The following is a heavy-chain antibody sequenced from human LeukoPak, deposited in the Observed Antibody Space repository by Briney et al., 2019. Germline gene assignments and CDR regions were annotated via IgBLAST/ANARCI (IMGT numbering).Heavy chain of an antibody. CDR3: AKDFGLGYCSSTSCPVAGSFDY. CDR2: IGGSGGST. D-gene: IGHD2-2*01. V-gene: IGHV3-23*01. CDR1: GFTFSSYA. Sequence: GGSLRLSRAASGFTFSSYAMSWVRQAPGKGLEWVSTIGGSGGSTYYADSVKGRFTISRDKSKNTLYLQMNSLRAEDTAVYYCAKDFGLGYCSSTSCPVAGSFDYWGQGTLVTVSS. J-gene: IGHJ4*02.